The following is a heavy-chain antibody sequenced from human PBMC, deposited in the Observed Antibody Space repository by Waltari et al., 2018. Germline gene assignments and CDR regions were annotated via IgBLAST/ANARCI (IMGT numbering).Heavy chain of an antibody. D-gene: IGHD3-22*01. Sequence: QAQLVESGGGVVQPGRSLRLSCAASGFSFSSYPMPWVRQAPGKGLEWVAVMSYNGRNIYYVDSVKGRFTISRDNSKKMLYMQMNSLRTEDTAVYYCARDYCDRTNCHGMDVWGQGTTVTVS. V-gene: IGHV3-30*04. CDR1: GFSFSSYP. CDR3: ARDYCDRTNCHGMDV. J-gene: IGHJ6*02. CDR2: MSYNGRNI.